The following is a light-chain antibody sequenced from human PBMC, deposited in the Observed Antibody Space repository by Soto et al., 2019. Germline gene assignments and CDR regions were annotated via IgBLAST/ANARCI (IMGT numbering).Light chain of an antibody. CDR1: QSVSSTY. J-gene: IGKJ3*01. CDR2: GAS. Sequence: EIVLTQSPGTLSLSPGERATLSCRASQSVSSTYLAWYQQKPGQAPGLLIYGASSRATGIPDRFSGSGSGTDFTLTISRLEPEDFAVYYCQQYGSSPLFAFGPGTKVEI. CDR3: QQYGSSPLFA. V-gene: IGKV3-20*01.